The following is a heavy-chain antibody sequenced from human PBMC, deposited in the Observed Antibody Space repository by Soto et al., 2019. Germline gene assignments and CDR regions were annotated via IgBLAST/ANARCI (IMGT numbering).Heavy chain of an antibody. CDR3: ARARYSSSWYPGSDFDY. J-gene: IGHJ4*02. CDR2: IKQDGSEK. Sequence: GGSLRLSCAASGFTFSSYWMSWVRQAPGKGLEWVANIKQDGSEKYYVDSVKGRFTISRDNAKNSLYLQMNSLRAEDTAVYYCARARYSSSWYPGSDFDYWGQGTLVTVSS. CDR1: GFTFSSYW. V-gene: IGHV3-7*01. D-gene: IGHD6-13*01.